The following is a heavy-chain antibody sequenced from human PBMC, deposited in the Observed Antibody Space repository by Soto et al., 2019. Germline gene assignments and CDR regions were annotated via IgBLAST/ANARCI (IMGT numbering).Heavy chain of an antibody. V-gene: IGHV3-48*03. Sequence: EVQLVESGGGLVQPGGSLRLSCAASGFTFSRYEMNWVRQAPGKGLEWISYIHSSGTTIYYADSVKCRFTISRDNAKNSLWLQRSSLRAEDTAVYYCATRAGGGGAFDFWGQGTVVTVSS. J-gene: IGHJ3*01. CDR2: IHSSGTTI. D-gene: IGHD3-10*01. CDR1: GFTFSRYE. CDR3: ATRAGGGGAFDF.